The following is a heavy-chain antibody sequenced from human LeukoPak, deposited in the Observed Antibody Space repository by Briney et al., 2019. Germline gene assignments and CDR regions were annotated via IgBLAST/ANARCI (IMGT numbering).Heavy chain of an antibody. CDR2: IYASGST. J-gene: IGHJ3*02. V-gene: IGHV4-4*07. CDR1: GDSLATNY. Sequence: SETLSLTCTVSGDSLATNYWSWIRQPAGKGLEWIGRIYASGSTTYSPSLRSRVTISADTSKYQFSLMLSSVTAAETGVYYCARDRNYYEASRPQLDAFDIWGQGTMVTVSS. CDR3: ARDRNYYEASRPQLDAFDI. D-gene: IGHD3-22*01.